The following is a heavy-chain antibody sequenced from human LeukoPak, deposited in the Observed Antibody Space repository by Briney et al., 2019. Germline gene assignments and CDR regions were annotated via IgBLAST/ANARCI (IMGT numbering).Heavy chain of an antibody. D-gene: IGHD3-10*01. CDR1: GFTVSSNY. V-gene: IGHV3-66*04. CDR3: ARRYGSGSHDAFDI. CDR2: IYSGGST. Sequence: GGSLRLSCAASGFTVSSNYMSWVRQAPGKGLEWVSVIYSGGSTYYADSVKGRFTISRDNSKNTLYLQMNSLRAEDTAVYYCARRYGSGSHDAFDIWGQGTMVTVSS. J-gene: IGHJ3*02.